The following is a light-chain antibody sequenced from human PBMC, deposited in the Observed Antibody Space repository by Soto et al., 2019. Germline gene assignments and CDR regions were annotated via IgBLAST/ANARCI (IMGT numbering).Light chain of an antibody. CDR3: QQANDWPPT. CDR1: QPINNN. V-gene: IGKV3-15*01. J-gene: IGKJ1*01. CDR2: DSS. Sequence: RVMTQSPVRLSVSPGERVTLSCRASQPINNNLAWYQQKPGQAPSLIIFDSSTRTTVIPARFSGSGSVTEFPLTISSLQSEDFATYYCQQANDWPPTFGQGT.